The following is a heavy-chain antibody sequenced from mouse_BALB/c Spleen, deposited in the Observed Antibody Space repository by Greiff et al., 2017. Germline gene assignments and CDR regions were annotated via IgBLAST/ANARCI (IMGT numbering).Heavy chain of an antibody. CDR1: GYTFTSYV. Sequence: EVQLQESGPELVKPGASVKMSCKASGYTFTSYVMHWVKQKPGQGLEWIGYINPYNDGTKYNEKYKVKATLTSDKSSSTAYMELCILTSEASAVYYCAREGPLYCAFDYWGQGTTLTVSS. J-gene: IGHJ2*01. V-gene: IGHV1-14*01. CDR3: AREGPLYCAFDY. CDR2: INPYNDGT.